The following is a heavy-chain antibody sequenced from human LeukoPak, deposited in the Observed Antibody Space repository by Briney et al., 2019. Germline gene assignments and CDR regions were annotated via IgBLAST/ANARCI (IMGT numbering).Heavy chain of an antibody. J-gene: IGHJ4*02. CDR2: INTYGST. V-gene: IGHV4-4*07. D-gene: IGHD5-24*01. CDR1: GGSFSSYY. CDR3: ARATNIWLPSDY. Sequence: PSETLSLTCTVSGGSFSSYYWTWIRQPAGKGLEWIGRINTYGSTNYNPSLKSPVTMSVDTSKNQFSLRLSSVTAADTAVYYCARATNIWLPSDYWGQGTLVTVSS.